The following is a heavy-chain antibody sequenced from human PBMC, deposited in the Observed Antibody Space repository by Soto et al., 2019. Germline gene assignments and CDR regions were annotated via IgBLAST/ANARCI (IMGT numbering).Heavy chain of an antibody. D-gene: IGHD2-2*01. J-gene: IGHJ6*02. CDR2: IYYSGNT. CDR1: GGSISSGGYY. V-gene: IGHV4-31*03. CDR3: ARDYALTYCSSTSCYYYYGMDV. Sequence: SETLSLTCTVSGGSISSGGYYWGWIRQPPGKGLEWVGDIYYSGNTYYNPSLKSRVTISVDTSKNQFSLKLSSVTAADTAVYYCARDYALTYCSSTSCYYYYGMDVWGQGTTVTVSS.